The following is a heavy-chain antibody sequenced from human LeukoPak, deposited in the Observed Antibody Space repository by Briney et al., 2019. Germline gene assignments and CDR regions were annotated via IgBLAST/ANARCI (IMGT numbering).Heavy chain of an antibody. V-gene: IGHV4-31*03. J-gene: IGHJ3*02. CDR1: GGSISSGGYY. Sequence: NPSETLSLTCTVSGGSISSGGYYWSWIRQHPGKGLEWIGYIYYSGSTYYSPSLKSRVTISVDTSKNQFSQKLSSVTAADTAVYYCARDAFDDYGDHDAFDIWGQGTMVTVSS. CDR3: ARDAFDDYGDHDAFDI. D-gene: IGHD4-17*01. CDR2: IYYSGST.